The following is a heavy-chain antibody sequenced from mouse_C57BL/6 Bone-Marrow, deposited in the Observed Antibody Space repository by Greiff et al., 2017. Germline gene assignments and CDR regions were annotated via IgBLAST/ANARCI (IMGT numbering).Heavy chain of an antibody. J-gene: IGHJ3*01. CDR2: IYPRSGNT. Sequence: VQRVESGAELARPGASVKLSCKASGYTFTSYGISWVKQRTGQGLEWIGEIYPRSGNTYYNEKFKGKATLTADKSSSTAYMELRSLTSEDSAVYFCARKKGAYWGQGTLVTVSA. V-gene: IGHV1-81*01. CDR3: ARKKGAY. CDR1: GYTFTSYG.